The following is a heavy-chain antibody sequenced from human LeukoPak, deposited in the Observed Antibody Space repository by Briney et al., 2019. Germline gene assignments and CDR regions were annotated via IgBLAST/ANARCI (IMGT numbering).Heavy chain of an antibody. D-gene: IGHD5-18*01. CDR1: GGSVTSGNYY. CDR2: IYTSGST. V-gene: IGHV4-61*02. CDR3: ARDLQSGYSYGYYY. J-gene: IGHJ4*02. Sequence: SETLSLTCTVSGGSVTSGNYYWNWIRQPAGKGLEWIGRIYTSGSTNYNPSLKSRVTISVDTSKNQFSLKLSSVTAADTAVYYCARDLQSGYSYGYYYWGQGTLVTVSS.